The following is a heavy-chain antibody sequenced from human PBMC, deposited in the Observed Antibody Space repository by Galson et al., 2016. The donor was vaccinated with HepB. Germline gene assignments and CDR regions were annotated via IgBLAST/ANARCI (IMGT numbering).Heavy chain of an antibody. D-gene: IGHD3-16*01. CDR1: GFSFSNHG. CDR3: GKHGGFDY. V-gene: IGHV3-23*01. J-gene: IGHJ4*02. Sequence: SLRLSCAGSGFSFSNHGMSWVRQPPGRGLEWVSGITRSGGATHYADFAKGRFTISRDNSKNTVYLYMSDLSAGDTAVYYCGKHGGFDYWGQGALVTVSP. CDR2: ITRSGGAT.